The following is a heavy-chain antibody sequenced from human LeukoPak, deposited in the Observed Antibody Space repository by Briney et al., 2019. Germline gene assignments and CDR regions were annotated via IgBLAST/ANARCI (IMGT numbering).Heavy chain of an antibody. CDR1: GFTFSSYA. CDR3: AKPETPAGPHFHY. Sequence: GGSLRLSCAASGFTFSSYAMSWVRQAPGKGREWVSAISGSGGSTYYADSVKGRFTISRDNSKNTLYLQMNSLRAEHTAIYYCAKPETPAGPHFHYWGQGPLLPVPS. CDR2: ISGSGGST. V-gene: IGHV3-23*01. D-gene: IGHD5-24*01. J-gene: IGHJ4*02.